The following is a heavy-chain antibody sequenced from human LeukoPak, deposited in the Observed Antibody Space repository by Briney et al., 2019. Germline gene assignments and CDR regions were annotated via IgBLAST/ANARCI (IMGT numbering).Heavy chain of an antibody. CDR3: AREYHYDSSGYKRALPNWFDP. Sequence: GASVKVSCKASGYTFTSYYMHWVRQAPGQGLEWMGIINPSGGATTYAQKFQGKVTMTSDTSTSTVYVELSSLRSEDTAVYYCAREYHYDSSGYKRALPNWFDPWGQGTLVTVSS. J-gene: IGHJ5*02. CDR1: GYTFTSYY. CDR2: INPSGGAT. V-gene: IGHV1-46*01. D-gene: IGHD3-22*01.